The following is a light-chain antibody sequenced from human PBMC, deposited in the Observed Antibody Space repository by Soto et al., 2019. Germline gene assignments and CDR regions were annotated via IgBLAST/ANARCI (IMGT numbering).Light chain of an antibody. CDR3: QQTYSTPT. Sequence: DIQMTQSPSSLSASVGDRVTITCRASQSISSYLSWYQQKPGKAPKLLIYAASSLQSGVTSRFSGSGSGTDFTLTISSLQPEDFATYYCQQTYSTPTFGHGTQVEIK. CDR1: QSISSY. V-gene: IGKV1-39*01. CDR2: AAS. J-gene: IGKJ1*01.